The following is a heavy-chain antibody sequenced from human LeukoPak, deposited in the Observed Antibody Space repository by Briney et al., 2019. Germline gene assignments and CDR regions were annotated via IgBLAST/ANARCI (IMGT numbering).Heavy chain of an antibody. J-gene: IGHJ4*02. V-gene: IGHV5-51*01. D-gene: IGHD1-26*01. CDR3: ARGGTYLGH. CDR1: GYTFTTSW. CDR2: IYPSDSDT. Sequence: GGSLQISCKGSGYTFTTSWIGGVRQLPGKGLEWMGIIYPSDSDTRYSPSLQGQVIISADKSISTAYLQWSSLKASDTAMYYCARGGTYLGHWGQGTLVTVS.